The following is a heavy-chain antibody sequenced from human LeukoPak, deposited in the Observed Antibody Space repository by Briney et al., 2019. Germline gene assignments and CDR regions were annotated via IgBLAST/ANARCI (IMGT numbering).Heavy chain of an antibody. CDR3: AKDVEIDP. Sequence: PGGSLRLSCAASGFTFSSYGMHWVRRAPGKGLEWVAVISYDGSNRYYADSVKGRFTISRDNSKNTLYLQMNSLRAEDTAVYYCAKDVEIDPWGQGTLVTVSS. CDR1: GFTFSSYG. D-gene: IGHD2-21*01. J-gene: IGHJ5*02. CDR2: ISYDGSNR. V-gene: IGHV3-30*18.